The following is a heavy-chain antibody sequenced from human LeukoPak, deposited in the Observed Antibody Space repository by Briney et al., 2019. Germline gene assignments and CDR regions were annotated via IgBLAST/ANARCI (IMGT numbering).Heavy chain of an antibody. D-gene: IGHD3-10*01. CDR1: GFTFSRHA. V-gene: IGHV3-23*01. Sequence: GGSLRLSCEASGFTFSRHAMSWVRQAPGKGLEWVSSLSGTGGSTYYADSVKGRLTVSRDNSRNMLYLEMNSLRAEDTAVYYCAKIGFTSDYWGQGTLVTVSS. CDR2: LSGTGGST. CDR3: AKIGFTSDY. J-gene: IGHJ4*02.